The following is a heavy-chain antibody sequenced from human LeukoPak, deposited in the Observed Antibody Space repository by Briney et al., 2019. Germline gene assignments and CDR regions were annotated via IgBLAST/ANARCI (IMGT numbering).Heavy chain of an antibody. J-gene: IGHJ5*02. CDR2: ISAYNGNT. V-gene: IGHV1-18*01. Sequence: ASVKVSCKASGYTFTSYGISWVRQAPGQGLEWMGWISAYNGNTNYAQKLRGRVTMTTDTSTSTAYMELRSLRSDDTAVYYCARDAKYYDFWSGYCWFDPWGQGTLVTVSS. CDR1: GYTFTSYG. D-gene: IGHD3-3*01. CDR3: ARDAKYYDFWSGYCWFDP.